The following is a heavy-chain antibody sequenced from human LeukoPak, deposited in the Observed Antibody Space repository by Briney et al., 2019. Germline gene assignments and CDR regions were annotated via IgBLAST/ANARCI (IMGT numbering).Heavy chain of an antibody. J-gene: IGHJ6*02. CDR3: AKGRSVSCYGAMDV. D-gene: IGHD2-2*01. V-gene: IGHV3-23*01. CDR2: ICGSGDTT. Sequence: GGSLRLSCAASGFTFSSSAMSWVRQAPGKGLEWVSSICGSGDTTYYADSVKGRFTVSRDNSNNMLYLQINSLRADDTAVYFCAKGRSVSCYGAMDVWGQGTTVIVSS. CDR1: GFTFSSSA.